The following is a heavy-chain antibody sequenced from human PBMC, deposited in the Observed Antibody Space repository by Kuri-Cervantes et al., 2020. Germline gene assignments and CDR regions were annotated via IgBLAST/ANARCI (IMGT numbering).Heavy chain of an antibody. J-gene: IGHJ4*02. CDR1: GGSISSSNW. D-gene: IGHD3-10*01. CDR3: ARARGGYYYGSGTYGAWVDY. CDR2: IYHSGST. Sequence: SETLSLTCAVSGGSISSSNWWSWVRQPPGKGLEWIGEIYHSGSTNYNPSLKSRVTISVDMSKNQFSLKLSSVTAADTAVCYCARARGGYYYGSGTYGAWVDYWGQGTLVTVSS. V-gene: IGHV4-4*02.